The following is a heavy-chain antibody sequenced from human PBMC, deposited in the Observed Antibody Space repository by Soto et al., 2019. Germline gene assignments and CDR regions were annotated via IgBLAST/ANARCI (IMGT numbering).Heavy chain of an antibody. Sequence: SGPTLVNPTQTLTLTCTFSGFSLSTSGMCVSWIRQPPGKALEWLARIDWDDDKYYSTSLKTRLTISKDTSKNQVVLTMTNMVPVDTATYYCARTAAGTTAAYYYYGMDVWGQGTTVTVSS. CDR1: GFSLSTSGMC. CDR3: ARTAAGTTAAYYYYGMDV. J-gene: IGHJ6*02. CDR2: IDWDDDK. V-gene: IGHV2-70*11. D-gene: IGHD6-13*01.